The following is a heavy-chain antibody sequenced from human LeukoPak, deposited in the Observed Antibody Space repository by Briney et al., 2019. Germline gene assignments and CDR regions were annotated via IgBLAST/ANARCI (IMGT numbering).Heavy chain of an antibody. D-gene: IGHD6-6*01. CDR1: GGTFSSYA. Sequence: SVKVSCKAFGGTFSSYAISWVRQAPGQGLEWMGGIIPIFGTANYAQKFQGRVAITADESTSTAYMELSSLRSEDTAVYYCATYPSSSSSKAPGRHFDYWGQGTLVTVSS. V-gene: IGHV1-69*13. CDR2: IIPIFGTA. CDR3: ATYPSSSSSKAPGRHFDY. J-gene: IGHJ4*02.